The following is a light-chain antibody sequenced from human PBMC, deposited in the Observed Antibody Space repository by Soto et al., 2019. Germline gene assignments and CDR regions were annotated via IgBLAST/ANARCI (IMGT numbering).Light chain of an antibody. Sequence: DIQLTQSPSSLSASVVDRVTITCRASQGVSNYLTWYQQKPGEAPKRLIYAASTLHSGVPSRFSGSGSGTEFTLTISSLQPEDCAIYYCLQHNTFPWTFGQGTRVDI. CDR3: LQHNTFPWT. CDR1: QGVSNY. J-gene: IGKJ1*01. V-gene: IGKV1-17*01. CDR2: AAS.